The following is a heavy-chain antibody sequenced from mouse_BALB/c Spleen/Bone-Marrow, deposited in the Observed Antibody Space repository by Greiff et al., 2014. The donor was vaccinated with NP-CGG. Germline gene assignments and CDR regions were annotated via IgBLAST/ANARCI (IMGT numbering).Heavy chain of an antibody. Sequence: DVKLVESGGGLVQPGGSRKLSCAASGFTFSSFGMHWVRQAPEKGLEWVAYISSGSSTIYYADSVKGRFTISRDNPKNTLFLQMTRLRSDDTAMYYCARRHYGSSDGYFDVWGAGTTVTVSS. J-gene: IGHJ1*01. V-gene: IGHV5-17*02. D-gene: IGHD1-1*01. CDR3: ARRHYGSSDGYFDV. CDR2: ISSGSSTI. CDR1: GFTFSSFG.